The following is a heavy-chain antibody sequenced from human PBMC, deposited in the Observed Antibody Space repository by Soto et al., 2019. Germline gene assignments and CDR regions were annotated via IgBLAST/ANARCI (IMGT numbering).Heavy chain of an antibody. J-gene: IGHJ3*02. CDR1: GYTFTSYY. CDR3: ARDQGATILNAFDI. D-gene: IGHD1-26*01. Sequence: GASVKVSCKASGYTFTSYYMHWVRQAPGQGLEWMGGIIPSVGTASYAQKFQGRVTMTADESTSTAYMELSSLRSEDTAVYYCARDQGATILNAFDIWGQGTMVTVSS. CDR2: IIPSVGTA. V-gene: IGHV1-46*01.